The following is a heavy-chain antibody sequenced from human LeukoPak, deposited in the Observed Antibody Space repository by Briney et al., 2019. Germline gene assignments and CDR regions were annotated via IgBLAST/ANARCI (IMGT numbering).Heavy chain of an antibody. CDR3: AKDVAAVAGQGYECFDY. J-gene: IGHJ4*02. CDR2: INPNSGGT. Sequence: ASVKVSCKASGYTFTDYYMHWVRQAPGQGLEWMGWINPNSGGTNNAQKFQGRVTTTRDTSITTAYMELSRLTSDDTAVYYCAKDVAAVAGQGYECFDYWGQGTLVTVSS. V-gene: IGHV1-2*02. CDR1: GYTFTDYY. D-gene: IGHD6-19*01.